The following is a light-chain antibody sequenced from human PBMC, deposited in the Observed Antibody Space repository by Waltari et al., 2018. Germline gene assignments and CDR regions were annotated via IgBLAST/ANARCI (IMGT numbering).Light chain of an antibody. Sequence: EIVLTQSPGTLSLSPGERATLSCGASQTVDRNSLAWYQQKPVQAPRLLIYGASTRATGIPDRFSGSGSGTDFTLSISKLEPEDFAVYYCQQYGSSPYTFGQGTKLEIK. CDR2: GAS. J-gene: IGKJ2*01. CDR1: QTVDRNS. V-gene: IGKV3-20*01. CDR3: QQYGSSPYT.